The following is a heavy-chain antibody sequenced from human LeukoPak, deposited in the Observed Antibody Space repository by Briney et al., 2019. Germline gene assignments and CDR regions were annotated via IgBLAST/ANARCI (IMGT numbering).Heavy chain of an antibody. D-gene: IGHD5-12*01. J-gene: IGHJ4*02. V-gene: IGHV4-34*01. Sequence: SETLCLTCAVYGGSFSGYYWSWIRQPPGKGLEWIGEINHSGSTNYNPSLKSRVTISVDTSKNQFSLKLSSVTAADTAVYYCARVRVVASHWGQGTLVTVSS. CDR2: INHSGST. CDR3: ARVRVVASH. CDR1: GGSFSGYY.